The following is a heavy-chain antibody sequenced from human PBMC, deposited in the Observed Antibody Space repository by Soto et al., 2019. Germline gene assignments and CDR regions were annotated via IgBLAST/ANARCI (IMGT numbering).Heavy chain of an antibody. CDR1: GFTFSDYY. V-gene: IGHV3-11*01. CDR2: ISSSGSTI. CDR3: ARVVGYCSSTSCYLDTAQRYFDY. Sequence: PGGSLRLSCAASGFTFSDYYMSWIRQAPGKGLEWVSYISSSGSTIYYADSVKGRFTISRDNAKNSLYLQMNSLRAEDTAVYYCARVVGYCSSTSCYLDTAQRYFDYWGQGTLVTVSS. D-gene: IGHD2-2*01. J-gene: IGHJ4*02.